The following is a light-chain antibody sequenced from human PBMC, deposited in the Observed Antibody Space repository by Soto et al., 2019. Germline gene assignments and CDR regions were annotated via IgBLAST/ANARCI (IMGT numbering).Light chain of an antibody. CDR2: AAS. V-gene: IGKV1-6*01. CDR1: QDIRNN. CDR3: LQDYSYPLT. Sequence: AIQMTQSPSSLSASVGDRVTITCRASQDIRNNLGWYQQRPGRAPEFLIYAASSSNSGVASWFSGGASGTDVTLTISSLPPEDVAIYYWLQDYSYPLTFGGGTKVEIK. J-gene: IGKJ4*01.